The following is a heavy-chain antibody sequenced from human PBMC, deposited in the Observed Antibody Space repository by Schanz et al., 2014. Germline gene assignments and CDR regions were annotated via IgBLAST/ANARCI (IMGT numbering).Heavy chain of an antibody. CDR2: ISGGGGSA. Sequence: EVQLVESGGGLVQPGGSLRLSCAASGFTFNNYGMNWVRLVPGKGLECVSGISGGGGSAYYADSVKGRFTISRDNSKNTLYLQMSSLRAEDTAVYYCAKVWGSDYFYPFDYWGQGTLVTVSS. J-gene: IGHJ4*02. D-gene: IGHD3-22*01. CDR1: GFTFNNYG. V-gene: IGHV3-23*04. CDR3: AKVWGSDYFYPFDY.